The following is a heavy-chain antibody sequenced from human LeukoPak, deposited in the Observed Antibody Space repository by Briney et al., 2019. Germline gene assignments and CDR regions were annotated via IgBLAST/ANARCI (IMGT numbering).Heavy chain of an antibody. CDR2: INPNSGAT. CDR3: TRGGPEGSGYSYGSHDY. J-gene: IGHJ4*02. CDR1: GFTVTGYY. Sequence: GASVKVSCKASGFTVTGYYMHWVRQAPGQGLEWMGWINPNSGATNYAQKFQGRVTMTRDTSISTVYMELSRLRSDDTAVYYRTRGGPEGSGYSYGSHDYWGQGTLVTVSS. D-gene: IGHD5-18*01. V-gene: IGHV1-2*02.